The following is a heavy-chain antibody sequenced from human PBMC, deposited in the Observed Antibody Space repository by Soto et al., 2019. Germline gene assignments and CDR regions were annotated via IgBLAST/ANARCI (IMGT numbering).Heavy chain of an antibody. D-gene: IGHD3-16*02. Sequence: EVQLLQYGGGLVQPGESLRLYCEASGFTFSSYAMSWVRQAPGKGLEWVSGISGRGPTNYADSVKGRFAISRDNSKNTLYLQMNSLRAEDTAVYYCAKEKDYEYVWGSYRYTSDYWGQGTLVTVSS. J-gene: IGHJ4*02. CDR2: ISGRGPT. CDR1: GFTFSSYA. CDR3: AKEKDYEYVWGSYRYTSDY. V-gene: IGHV3-23*01.